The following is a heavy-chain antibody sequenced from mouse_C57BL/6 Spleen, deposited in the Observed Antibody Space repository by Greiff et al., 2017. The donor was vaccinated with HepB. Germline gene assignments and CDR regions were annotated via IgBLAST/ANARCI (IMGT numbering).Heavy chain of an antibody. D-gene: IGHD2-1*01. CDR2: ISSGSSTI. CDR1: GFTFSDYG. Sequence: EVQVVESGGGLVKPGGSLKLSCAASGFTFSDYGMHWVRQAPEKGLEWVAYISSGSSTIYYADTVKGRFTISRDNAKNTLFLQMTSLRSEDTAMYYCARPAGNYLYYFDYWGQGTTLTVSS. CDR3: ARPAGNYLYYFDY. J-gene: IGHJ2*01. V-gene: IGHV5-17*01.